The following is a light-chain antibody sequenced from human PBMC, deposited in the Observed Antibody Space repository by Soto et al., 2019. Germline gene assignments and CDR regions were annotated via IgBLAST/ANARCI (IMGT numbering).Light chain of an antibody. Sequence: DIQMTQSPSSLSASVGDRVTITCRASQSISISLNWYQQKPGKAPQLLIYAASTLYSGVPSRFSGSGSGTDFTLSISSLQPEDSATYYCQQSDSNPRTVGQGTKVDSK. V-gene: IGKV1-39*01. J-gene: IGKJ1*01. CDR3: QQSDSNPRT. CDR1: QSISIS. CDR2: AAS.